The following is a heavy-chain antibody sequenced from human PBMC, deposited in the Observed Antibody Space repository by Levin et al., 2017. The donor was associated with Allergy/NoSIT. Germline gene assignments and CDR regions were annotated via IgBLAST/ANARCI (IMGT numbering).Heavy chain of an antibody. J-gene: IGHJ4*01. D-gene: IGHD3-10*01. V-gene: IGHV4-59*01. CDR1: GGSMNNYY. Sequence: SETLSLTCTVSGGSMNNYYWSWLRQTPGKGLEWNAWIYCRGTTKYNPSLESRVAVYNPSLESRVTISQDTSKNQFSLKMSSVTAADPAIYYCSRHYGSGTYPLDYWGPGILVSVSS. CDR2: IYCRGTT. CDR3: SRHYGSGTYPLDY.